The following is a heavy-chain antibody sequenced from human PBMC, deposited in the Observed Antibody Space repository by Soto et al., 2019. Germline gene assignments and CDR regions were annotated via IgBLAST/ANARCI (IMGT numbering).Heavy chain of an antibody. CDR1: GGSISSYY. D-gene: IGHD6-13*01. CDR2: IYYSGST. Sequence: SETLSLTCTVSGGSISSYYWSWIRQPPGKGLEWIGCIYYSGSTYYNPSLKSRVTISVDTSKNQFSLKLSSVTAADTAVYYCARRGSSSWYGYWGQGTLVTVSS. J-gene: IGHJ4*02. CDR3: ARRGSSSWYGY. V-gene: IGHV4-59*08.